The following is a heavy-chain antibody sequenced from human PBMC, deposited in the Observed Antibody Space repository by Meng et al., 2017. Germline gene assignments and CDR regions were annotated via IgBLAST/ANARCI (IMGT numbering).Heavy chain of an antibody. V-gene: IGHV3-69-1*01. CDR1: GFTFSDYY. J-gene: IGHJ4*02. CDR3: AKDLCSGGSCYYFDY. CDR2: ISSSSTI. Sequence: GESLKISCAASGFTFSDYYMNWVRQAPGKGLEWVSSISSSSTIYYADSVKGRFTISRDNAKNSLYLQMNSLRAEDTAVYYCAKDLCSGGSCYYFDYWGQGTLVTVSS. D-gene: IGHD2-15*01.